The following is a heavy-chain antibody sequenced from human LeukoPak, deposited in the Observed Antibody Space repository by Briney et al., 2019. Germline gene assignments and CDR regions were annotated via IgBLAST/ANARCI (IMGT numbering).Heavy chain of an antibody. V-gene: IGHV3-64*01. D-gene: IGHD3-16*01. Sequence: GGSLRLSCAASGFNLRSFAIHWVRQAPGKGLEYVSATSGDGGTTFCASSLQGRCTISRDNSNQMVYLQYGGLKIEDMGLYYCARGDTRLGGAFDVWGQGTMVTVSP. J-gene: IGHJ3*01. CDR2: TSGDGGTT. CDR3: ARGDTRLGGAFDV. CDR1: GFNLRSFA.